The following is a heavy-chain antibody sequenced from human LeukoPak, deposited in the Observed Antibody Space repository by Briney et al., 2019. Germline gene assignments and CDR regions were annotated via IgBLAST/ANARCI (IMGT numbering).Heavy chain of an antibody. V-gene: IGHV3-53*01. CDR3: AKDLNSLYSSSWYSPY. D-gene: IGHD6-13*01. Sequence: GGSLRLSCAASGFTVSSNYMSWVRQAPGKGLEWVSVIYSGGSTYYADSVKGRFTISRDNSKNTLYLQMNSLRAEDTAVYYCAKDLNSLYSSSWYSPYWGQGTLVTVSS. CDR2: IYSGGST. J-gene: IGHJ4*02. CDR1: GFTVSSNY.